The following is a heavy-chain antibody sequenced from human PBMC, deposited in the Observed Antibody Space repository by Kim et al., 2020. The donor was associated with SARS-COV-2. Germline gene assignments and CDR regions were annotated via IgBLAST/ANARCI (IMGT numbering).Heavy chain of an antibody. V-gene: IGHV4-39*01. CDR3: ARLTSSWYRAMDV. Sequence: SETLSLTCTVSGGSISSSNYYWGWICQPPGKGLEWIGSINYSGSTYYNPSLKSRVTISVDTSKNQFSLKLSSVTAADTAVYYCARLTSSWYRAMDVWGQGTTVTVSS. CDR2: INYSGST. J-gene: IGHJ6*02. CDR1: GGSISSSNYY. D-gene: IGHD6-13*01.